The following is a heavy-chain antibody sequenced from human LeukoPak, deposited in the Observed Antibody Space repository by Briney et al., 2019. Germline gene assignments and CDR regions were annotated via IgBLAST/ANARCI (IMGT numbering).Heavy chain of an antibody. J-gene: IGHJ4*02. CDR2: ISGSGGST. Sequence: PGGSLRLSCVASGFIFRSYAMSWVRQAPGKGLEWVSAISGSGGSTYYADSVKGRFTISRDNSKNTLYLQMNSLRAEDTAVYYCAKPQGGKYNPYDYWGQGTLVTVSS. CDR3: AKPQGGKYNPYDY. D-gene: IGHD1-1*01. V-gene: IGHV3-23*01. CDR1: GFIFRSYA.